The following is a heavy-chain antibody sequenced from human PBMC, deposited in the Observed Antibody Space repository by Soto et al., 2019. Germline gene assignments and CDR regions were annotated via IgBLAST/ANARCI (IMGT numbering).Heavy chain of an antibody. Sequence: GGCLRLSCAASGFTFSSYWMSWVRQAPGKGLEWVANIKQDGSEKYYVDSVKGRFTISRDNAKNSLYLQVNSLRAEDTAVYYCARYDFWSGYSRARYYYYGMDVWGQGTTVTVSS. V-gene: IGHV3-7*03. CDR2: IKQDGSEK. D-gene: IGHD3-3*01. J-gene: IGHJ6*02. CDR1: GFTFSSYW. CDR3: ARYDFWSGYSRARYYYYGMDV.